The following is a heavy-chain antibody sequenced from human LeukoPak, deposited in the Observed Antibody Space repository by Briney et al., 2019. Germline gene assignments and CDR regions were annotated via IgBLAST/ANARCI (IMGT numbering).Heavy chain of an antibody. J-gene: IGHJ5*02. CDR2: IYYSGST. D-gene: IGHD6-13*01. Sequence: VKPSETLSLTCTVSGGSTSSYYWSWIRQPPGKGLEWIGYIYYSGSTNYNPSLKSRVTISVDKSKNQFSLKLSSVTAADTAVYYCARKISAAGSRWFDPWGQGTLVTVSS. CDR1: GGSTSSYY. CDR3: ARKISAAGSRWFDP. V-gene: IGHV4-59*12.